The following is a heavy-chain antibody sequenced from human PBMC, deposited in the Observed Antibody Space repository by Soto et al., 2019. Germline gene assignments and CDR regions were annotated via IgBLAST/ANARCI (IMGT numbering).Heavy chain of an antibody. Sequence: PSETLSLTCTVSGGSISSSSYYWRCSRQPPGKGLEWIGGIYYSGSTYYNPSLKSRVTISVDTSKNQFSLKLSFVTAADTAVYYCARHGSSMIVLLDWFDPWGQGTLVTVSS. CDR3: ARHGSSMIVLLDWFDP. D-gene: IGHD3-22*01. V-gene: IGHV4-39*01. CDR1: GGSISSSSYY. J-gene: IGHJ5*02. CDR2: IYYSGST.